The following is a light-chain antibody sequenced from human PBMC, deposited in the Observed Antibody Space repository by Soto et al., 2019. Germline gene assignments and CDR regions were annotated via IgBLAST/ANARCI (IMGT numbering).Light chain of an antibody. Sequence: DIQMTQSPSSLSASVGDRVNITCRASQSITRYLNWYQQKPGKAPNLLIYAASSLHSGVPSRFSGAGSGTDFTLTISSLQPEDFATYYCQQTSRTPKTFGQGNKVDIK. J-gene: IGKJ1*01. CDR1: QSITRY. V-gene: IGKV1-39*01. CDR2: AAS. CDR3: QQTSRTPKT.